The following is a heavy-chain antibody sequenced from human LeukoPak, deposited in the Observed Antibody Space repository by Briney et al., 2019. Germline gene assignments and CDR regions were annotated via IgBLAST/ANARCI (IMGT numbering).Heavy chain of an antibody. V-gene: IGHV3-21*01. CDR3: ARLYCSGGSCYFFDY. CDR2: ISSSSSYI. J-gene: IGHJ4*02. CDR1: GFTFSSYS. Sequence: PEGSLRLSCAASGFTFSSYSMNWVRQAPGRGLEWVSSISSSSSYIYYADSVKGRFTISRDNAKNSLYLQMNSLRAEDTAVYYCARLYCSGGSCYFFDYWGQGTLVTVSS. D-gene: IGHD2-15*01.